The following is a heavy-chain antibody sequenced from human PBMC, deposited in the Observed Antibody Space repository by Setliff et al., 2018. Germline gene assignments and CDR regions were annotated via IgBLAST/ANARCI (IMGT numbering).Heavy chain of an antibody. CDR3: GRGFSRIEGWGNWFDP. V-gene: IGHV4-39*01. CDR1: GGSVSNSGFF. J-gene: IGHJ5*02. D-gene: IGHD2-15*01. CDR2: IYDSGSS. Sequence: PSETLSLTCTVSGGSVSNSGFFWGWLRQAPGKGLEWIGNIYDSGSSNYNASLKSRLIITRETSKNQISLKLTSVTAADTAVYCCGRGFSRIEGWGNWFDPWGQGILVTVSS.